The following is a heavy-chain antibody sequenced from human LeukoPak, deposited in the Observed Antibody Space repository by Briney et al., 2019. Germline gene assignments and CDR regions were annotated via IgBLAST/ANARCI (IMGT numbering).Heavy chain of an antibody. CDR3: AIGLTASPGAFDI. J-gene: IGHJ3*02. D-gene: IGHD5-18*01. Sequence: PGGSLRLSCAASGFTFSDYYMSWIRQAPGKGLKWVSYISSSGSTIYYADSVKGRFTISRDNAKNSLYLQMNSLRAEDTAVYYCAIGLTASPGAFDIWGQGTMVTVSS. CDR2: ISSSGSTI. V-gene: IGHV3-11*01. CDR1: GFTFSDYY.